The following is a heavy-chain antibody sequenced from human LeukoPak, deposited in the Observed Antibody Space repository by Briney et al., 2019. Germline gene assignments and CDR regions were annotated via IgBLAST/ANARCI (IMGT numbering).Heavy chain of an antibody. V-gene: IGHV3-33*01. J-gene: IGHJ4*02. Sequence: GRSLRLSCAASGFTFSSYGMHWVRQAPGKGLEWVAVIWYDGSNKYYADSVKGRFTISRDNSKNTLYLQMNSLRAEDTAVYYCARNNILTGYYIGYWGQGTLVTVSS. CDR3: ARNNILTGYYIGY. CDR1: GFTFSSYG. CDR2: IWYDGSNK. D-gene: IGHD3-9*01.